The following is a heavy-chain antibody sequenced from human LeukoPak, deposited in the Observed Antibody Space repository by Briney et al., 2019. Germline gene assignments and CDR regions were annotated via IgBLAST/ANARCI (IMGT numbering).Heavy chain of an antibody. Sequence: ASVKVSCKASGYTFTGYHMHWVRQAPGQGLEWMGRINPNSGGTNYAQKFQGRVAMTRDTSISTAYMELSRLRSDDTAVYYCAREVFVVVPADYYYYGMDVWGQGTTVTVSS. CDR2: INPNSGGT. V-gene: IGHV1-2*06. CDR1: GYTFTGYH. CDR3: AREVFVVVPADYYYYGMDV. D-gene: IGHD2-2*01. J-gene: IGHJ6*02.